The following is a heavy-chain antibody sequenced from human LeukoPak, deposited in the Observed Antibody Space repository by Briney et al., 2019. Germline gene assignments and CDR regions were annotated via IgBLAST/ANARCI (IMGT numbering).Heavy chain of an antibody. V-gene: IGHV3-7*01. Sequence: GGSLRLSCAASGFTFTDYWMTWVRQVPGKGLEWVANVKQGGSESYYVDSVKGRFTISRENAKNSLYLQMDSLRVDDTAVYYCARVGAWELQRVFDYWGQGTLVTVSS. CDR2: VKQGGSES. J-gene: IGHJ4*02. CDR3: ARVGAWELQRVFDY. D-gene: IGHD1-26*01. CDR1: GFTFTDYW.